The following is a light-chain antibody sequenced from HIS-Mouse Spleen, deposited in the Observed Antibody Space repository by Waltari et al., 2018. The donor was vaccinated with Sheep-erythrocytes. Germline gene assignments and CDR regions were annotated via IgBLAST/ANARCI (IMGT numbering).Light chain of an antibody. CDR2: DVS. Sequence: QSALTQPRSVSGSPGQSVTISCTGTSSHVGGYNYVSWYQQHPGKAPKLLIDDVSKRPSGVPDRFSGSKSGNTASLTISGLQAEDEADYYCCSYSGSYNHVFATGTKVTVL. J-gene: IGLJ1*01. CDR3: CSYSGSYNHV. CDR1: SSHVGGYNY. V-gene: IGLV2-11*01.